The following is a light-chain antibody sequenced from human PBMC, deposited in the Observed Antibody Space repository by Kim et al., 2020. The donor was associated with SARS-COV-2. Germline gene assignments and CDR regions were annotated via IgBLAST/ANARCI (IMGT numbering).Light chain of an antibody. J-gene: IGLJ2*01. CDR2: EVS. CDR3: CSYAGSSTVV. Sequence: QSALTQPASVSGSPGQSITISCTGTNSDVGSYNLVSWYQHHPGKAPKLMIYEVSKRPSGVSNRFSGSKSGNTASLTISGLQAEDEADYYCCSYAGSSTVVFGGGTQLTVL. CDR1: NSDVGSYNL. V-gene: IGLV2-23*02.